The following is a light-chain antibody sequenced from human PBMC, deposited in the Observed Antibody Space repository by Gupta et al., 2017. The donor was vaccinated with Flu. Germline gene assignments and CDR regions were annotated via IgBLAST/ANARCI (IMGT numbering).Light chain of an antibody. CDR3: QQDDNRPFT. V-gene: IGKV1-33*01. CDR1: QDINKF. J-gene: IGKJ4*01. Sequence: DIQMTQSPSSLAASVGDRVTITCQASQDINKFLNWYRQKPGKAPNILIFETSKVEAGVPSRISGSGTGTVFTFTISMRHPEEVVTYYCQQDDNRPFTFGGGTKLEI. CDR2: ETS.